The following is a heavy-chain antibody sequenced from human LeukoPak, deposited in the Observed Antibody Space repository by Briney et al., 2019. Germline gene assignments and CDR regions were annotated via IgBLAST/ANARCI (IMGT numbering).Heavy chain of an antibody. CDR2: IYTSGST. CDR3: ATGQWLTTVIIDY. CDR1: GGSISSGSYY. Sequence: TASETLSLTCTVSGGSISSGSYYWSWIRQPAGKGLEWIGRIYTSGSTNYNPSLKSRVTISVDTSKNQFSLKLSSVTAADTAVYYCATGQWLTTVIIDYWGQGTLVTVSS. V-gene: IGHV4-61*02. D-gene: IGHD4-17*01. J-gene: IGHJ4*02.